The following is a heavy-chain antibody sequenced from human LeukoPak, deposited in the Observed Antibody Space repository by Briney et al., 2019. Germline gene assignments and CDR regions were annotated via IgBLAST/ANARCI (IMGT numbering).Heavy chain of an antibody. D-gene: IGHD3-3*01. J-gene: IGHJ4*02. CDR2: ISGSGGST. V-gene: IGHV3-23*01. Sequence: GGSLRLSCAASGFTFSSYAMSWVRQAPGKGLEWVSAISGSGGSTYYADSVKGRFTISRDNSKNTLYLQMNSLRAEDTAVYYCAKDIFGVVTTRGYFDYWGQGTLVTVSS. CDR1: GFTFSSYA. CDR3: AKDIFGVVTTRGYFDY.